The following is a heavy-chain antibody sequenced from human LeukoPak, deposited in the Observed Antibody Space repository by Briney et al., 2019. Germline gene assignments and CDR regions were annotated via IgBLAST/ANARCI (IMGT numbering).Heavy chain of an antibody. J-gene: IGHJ3*02. V-gene: IGHV3-33*01. CDR1: GFTFSSYG. Sequence: GGSLRLSCAASGFTFSSYGMHWVRQAPGKGLEWVAVIWYDGSNKYYADSVKGRFTISRDNSKNTLYLQMNSLRAEDTAVYYCARPVIYQLLWGADIWGQGTMVTVSS. CDR3: ARPVIYQLLWGADI. CDR2: IWYDGSNK. D-gene: IGHD2-2*01.